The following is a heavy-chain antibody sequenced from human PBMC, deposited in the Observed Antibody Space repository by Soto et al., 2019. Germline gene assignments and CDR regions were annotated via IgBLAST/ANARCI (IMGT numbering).Heavy chain of an antibody. CDR2: IRNQTYGGTP. CDR1: GFTFENYA. V-gene: IGHV3-49*04. D-gene: IGHD3-10*02. Sequence: PGGTLSLSCTTSGFTFENYAINWVRQAPGKGLEWVGLIRNQTYGGTPEYAASIKGRFTISRDDSNDIASLQMNRLYTEFSAVYYCTSAESPDAAYVSDYWGQGTLVTVSS. CDR3: TSAESPDAAYVSDY. J-gene: IGHJ4*02.